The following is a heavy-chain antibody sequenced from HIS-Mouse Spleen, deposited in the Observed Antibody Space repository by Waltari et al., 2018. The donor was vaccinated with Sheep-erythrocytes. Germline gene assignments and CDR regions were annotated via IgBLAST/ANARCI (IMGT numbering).Heavy chain of an antibody. CDR2: ISYDGSNK. CDR1: GFTFSSYG. J-gene: IGHJ2*01. Sequence: QVQLVESGGGVVQPGRSLRLSCAASGFTFSSYGMHWVRQAPGKGVEWVAVISYDGSNKYYADSVKGRFTISRDNSKNTLYLQMNSLRAEDTAVYYCAKDGGGWYVWYFDLWGRGTLVTVSS. CDR3: AKDGGGWYVWYFDL. D-gene: IGHD6-19*01. V-gene: IGHV3-30*18.